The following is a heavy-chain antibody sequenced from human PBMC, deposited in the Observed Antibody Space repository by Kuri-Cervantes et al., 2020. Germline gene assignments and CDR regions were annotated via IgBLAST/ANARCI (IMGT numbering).Heavy chain of an antibody. J-gene: IGHJ5*02. V-gene: IGHV1-2*02. CDR3: ARKAVACLGASWFDP. D-gene: IGHD6-19*01. CDR2: SNPNSGGT. CDR1: GYTFAGYY. Sequence: ASVKVSCKASGYTFAGYYMHWVRQAPGQGLEWMGWSNPNSGGTNYAQKFQGRVTMTRDTSISTAYMELSRLRSDDTAVYYCARKAVACLGASWFDPWGQGTLVTVSS.